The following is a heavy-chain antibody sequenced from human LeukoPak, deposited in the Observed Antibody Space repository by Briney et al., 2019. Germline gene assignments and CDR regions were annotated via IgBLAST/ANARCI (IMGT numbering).Heavy chain of an antibody. Sequence: ASVKVSCKASGYTFTSYGISWVRQAPGQGLEWMGWISAYNGNTNYAQKIQGRVTLTTDTSTSTAYMELRSLRSDDTVVYYCARDRLMTTVTTVLYGMDVWGQGTTVTVSS. CDR1: GYTFTSYG. CDR3: ARDRLMTTVTTVLYGMDV. V-gene: IGHV1-18*01. J-gene: IGHJ6*02. D-gene: IGHD4-17*01. CDR2: ISAYNGNT.